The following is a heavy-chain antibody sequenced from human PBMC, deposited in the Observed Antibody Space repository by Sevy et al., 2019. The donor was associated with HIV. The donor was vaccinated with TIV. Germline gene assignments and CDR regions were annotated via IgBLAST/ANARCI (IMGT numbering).Heavy chain of an antibody. J-gene: IGHJ6*02. D-gene: IGHD6-6*01. CDR3: AKIWGSSSSNYYYYCMDV. CDR2: ISYDGSNK. Sequence: VGSLRLSCAASGFTFNSYGMHWVRQAPGKGLEWVAVISYDGSNKYYADSVKGRFTISRDNSKNTLYLQMNSLRAEDTAVYYCAKIWGSSSSNYYYYCMDVWGQGTTVTVSS. V-gene: IGHV3-30*18. CDR1: GFTFNSYG.